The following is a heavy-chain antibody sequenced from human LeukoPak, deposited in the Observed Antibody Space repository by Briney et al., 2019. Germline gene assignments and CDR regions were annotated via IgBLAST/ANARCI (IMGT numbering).Heavy chain of an antibody. CDR3: ARDPSNSGNYYVLDY. D-gene: IGHD1-26*01. Sequence: GGSLRLSCAASGFTFSSYGMHWVRQAPGKGLEWVAFIRYDGSNKYYADSVKGRFTISRDNSKNTLYLQMNSLRAEDTAVYYCARDPSNSGNYYVLDYWGQGTLVPVSS. CDR1: GFTFSSYG. CDR2: IRYDGSNK. V-gene: IGHV3-30*02. J-gene: IGHJ4*02.